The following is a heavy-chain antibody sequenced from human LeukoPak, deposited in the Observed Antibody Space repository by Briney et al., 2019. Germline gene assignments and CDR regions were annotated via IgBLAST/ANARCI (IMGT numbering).Heavy chain of an antibody. CDR3: ARARWYSCDY. CDR1: GFTFSTFA. D-gene: IGHD5-24*01. CDR2: IFPSGGEI. Sequence: GGSLRLSCAASGFTFSTFAMIRVRQPPGKGLEWVSSIFPSGGEIHYADSVRGRFTISRDNSKSILSLQMNSLRAEDTAVYYCARARWYSCDYWGQGTLVTVSS. V-gene: IGHV3-23*01. J-gene: IGHJ4*02.